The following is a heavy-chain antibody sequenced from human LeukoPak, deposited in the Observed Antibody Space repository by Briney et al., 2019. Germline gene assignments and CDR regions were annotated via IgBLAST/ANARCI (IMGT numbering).Heavy chain of an antibody. J-gene: IGHJ5*02. CDR3: AHRGYGDYPSSKWFDP. CDR1: GFSLSRGGVG. V-gene: IGHV2-5*01. CDR2: IYWNDDK. Sequence: PTLVNPTQTLTLTCTCSGFSLSRGGVGVGWIRQPPGKALEWLAVIYWNDDKRYGPSLKSRLTITKDTSKNQVVLTMTSMDPVDTATYYCAHRGYGDYPSSKWFDPWGQGTLVIVSS. D-gene: IGHD4-17*01.